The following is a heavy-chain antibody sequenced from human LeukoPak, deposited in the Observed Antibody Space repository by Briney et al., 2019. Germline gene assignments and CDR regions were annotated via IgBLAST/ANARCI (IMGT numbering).Heavy chain of an antibody. J-gene: IGHJ4*02. D-gene: IGHD1-1*01. CDR3: ARGHDDFDY. Sequence: SETLPLTCTVSGGSISSYYWSWIRQPPGKGLEWIGYIYYSGSTNYNPSLRSRVTISVDTSKNQFSLKLSSVTAADTAVYYCARGHDDFDYWGQGTLVTVSS. CDR1: GGSISSYY. CDR2: IYYSGST. V-gene: IGHV4-59*01.